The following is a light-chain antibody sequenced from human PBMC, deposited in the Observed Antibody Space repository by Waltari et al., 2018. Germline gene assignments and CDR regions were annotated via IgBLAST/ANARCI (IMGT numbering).Light chain of an antibody. Sequence: DIVMTQSPDSLAVSLGERAPITCNSSQSVISSFNNKNYLTWFQQKAGEPPKLLIYWASTRESGVPDRFSGSGSGTDFTLTISGLQAEDVAVYYCQQYSATPPTFGQGTKVEIK. J-gene: IGKJ1*01. CDR1: QSVISSFNNKNY. V-gene: IGKV4-1*01. CDR2: WAS. CDR3: QQYSATPPT.